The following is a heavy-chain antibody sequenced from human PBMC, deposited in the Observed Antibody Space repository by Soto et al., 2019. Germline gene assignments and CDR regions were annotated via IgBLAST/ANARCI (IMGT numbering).Heavy chain of an antibody. D-gene: IGHD3-10*01. Sequence: GGSLRLSCAASGFTFDDYTMHWVRQAPGKGLEWVSLISWDGGSTYYADSVKGRFTISRDNSKNSLYLQMNSLRTEDTALYYCAKDMRRMVRGVIDRAGAIDYWGQGTLVTVSS. CDR3: AKDMRRMVRGVIDRAGAIDY. V-gene: IGHV3-43*01. CDR1: GFTFDDYT. J-gene: IGHJ4*02. CDR2: ISWDGGST.